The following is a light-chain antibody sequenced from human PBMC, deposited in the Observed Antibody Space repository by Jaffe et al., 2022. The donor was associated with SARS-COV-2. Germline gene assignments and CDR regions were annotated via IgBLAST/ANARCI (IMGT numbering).Light chain of an antibody. CDR1: SGHTSYS. J-gene: IGLJ3*02. CDR2: IQNDGSH. CDR3: QTWGAGSSWV. Sequence: QPVLTQSPSASAALGASVKLTCTLSSGHTSYSVAWHQKQSEKGPRYLMKIQNDGSHTKGDGIPDRFSGSSSGAERYLIISSLQSEDEADYYCQTWGAGSSWVFGAGTKLTVL. V-gene: IGLV4-69*01.